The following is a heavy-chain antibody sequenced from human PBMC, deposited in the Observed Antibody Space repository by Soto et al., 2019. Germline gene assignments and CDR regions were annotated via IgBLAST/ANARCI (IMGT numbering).Heavy chain of an antibody. J-gene: IGHJ3*02. V-gene: IGHV1-18*01. Sequence: GASVKVSCKASGYTYTSYGISWVRQAPGQGLEWMGWISAYNGNTNYAQKLQGRVTMTTDTSTSTAYMELRSLRSDDTAVYYCARDIVVVPAAGPDAFDIWGQGTMVTVS. CDR2: ISAYNGNT. CDR1: GYTYTSYG. D-gene: IGHD2-2*01. CDR3: ARDIVVVPAAGPDAFDI.